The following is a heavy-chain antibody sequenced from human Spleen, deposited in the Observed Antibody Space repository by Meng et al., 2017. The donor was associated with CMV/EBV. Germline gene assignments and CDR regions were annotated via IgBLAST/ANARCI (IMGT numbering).Heavy chain of an antibody. Sequence: ASVKVSCKASGYIFNGYYIHWVRQAPGQGLQWMGWINPNSGGTNYAQKFQGRVTMTRDTSISTAYMELSRLRSEDTAVYYCARQTGYCSSTSCYDYYYYYGMDVWGQGTTVTVSS. CDR3: ARQTGYCSSTSCYDYYYYYGMDV. J-gene: IGHJ6*02. V-gene: IGHV1-2*02. CDR2: INPNSGGT. D-gene: IGHD2-2*01. CDR1: GYIFNGYY.